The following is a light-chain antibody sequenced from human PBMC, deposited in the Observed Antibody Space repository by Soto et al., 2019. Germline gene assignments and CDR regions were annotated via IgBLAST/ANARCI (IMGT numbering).Light chain of an antibody. CDR2: EVS. J-gene: IGLJ2*01. V-gene: IGLV2-14*01. CDR3: SSYTSNSTLVV. CDR1: SNDVGYYNF. Sequence: QSALTQPASVSGSPGQSITISCTGTSNDVGYYNFVAWYQQHPGKAPKLMIYEVSNRPSGVSTRFSGSKSGNTASLTISGRQDDDEADYYCSSYTSNSTLVVFGGGTKLTVL.